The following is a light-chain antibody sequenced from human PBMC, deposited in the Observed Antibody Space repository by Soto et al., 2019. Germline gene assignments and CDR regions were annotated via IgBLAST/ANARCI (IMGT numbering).Light chain of an antibody. CDR3: SSYTTRSTYV. Sequence: QSVLTQPASVSGSPGQSITISCTGTSRDVGGYNYVSWYQQYPGNAPKLIIFEVSNRPSGVSDRFSASKSGNTASLTISGLLPEDGADYYCSSYTTRSTYVFGSGTQLTVL. V-gene: IGLV2-14*01. CDR2: EVS. J-gene: IGLJ7*01. CDR1: SRDVGGYNY.